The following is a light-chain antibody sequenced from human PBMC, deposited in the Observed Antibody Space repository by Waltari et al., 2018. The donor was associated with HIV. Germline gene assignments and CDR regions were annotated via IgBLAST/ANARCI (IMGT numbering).Light chain of an antibody. V-gene: IGKV3-15*01. J-gene: IGKJ4*01. CDR3: QQYNNFPLT. Sequence: EIVMTQSPATLSVSPGERVTLSCRASQRIASNLVWYQQKPGQAPRPLIYRASSRATGIPARFSGRGSGIEFMRSVSSLQSEDFARYYCQQYNNFPLTFGGGTKVEIK. CDR1: QRIASN. CDR2: RAS.